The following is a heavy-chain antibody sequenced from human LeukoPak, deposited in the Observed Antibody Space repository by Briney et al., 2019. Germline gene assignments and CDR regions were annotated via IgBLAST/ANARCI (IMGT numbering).Heavy chain of an antibody. CDR2: IWYDGSNK. Sequence: GGSLRLSCAASGFTLSSYGMHWVRQAPGKGLEWVAVIWYDGSNKYYEDSVKGRFTISRDNSKNTLYLQMNSLRAEDTAVYYCARDYLDWYFDLWGRGTLVTVSS. V-gene: IGHV3-33*01. J-gene: IGHJ2*01. CDR3: ARDYLDWYFDL. CDR1: GFTLSSYG.